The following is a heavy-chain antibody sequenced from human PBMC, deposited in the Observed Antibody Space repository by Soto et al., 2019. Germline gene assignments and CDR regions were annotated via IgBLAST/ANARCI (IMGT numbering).Heavy chain of an antibody. CDR1: GGSISSYY. CDR2: IYYSGST. V-gene: IGHV4-59*01. J-gene: IGHJ2*01. D-gene: IGHD2-15*01. CDR3: ARVGCSGGSCRPNWYFDL. Sequence: QVQLQESGPGLVKPSETLSLTCTVSGGSISSYYWSWIRQPPGKGLEWIGYIYYSGSTNYNPSLRSRVTISVDTSKNQFSLKLSSVTAADTAVYYCARVGCSGGSCRPNWYFDLWGRGTLVTVSS.